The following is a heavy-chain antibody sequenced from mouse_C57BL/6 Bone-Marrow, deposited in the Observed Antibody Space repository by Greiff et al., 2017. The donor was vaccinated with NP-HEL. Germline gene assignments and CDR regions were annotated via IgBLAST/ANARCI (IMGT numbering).Heavy chain of an antibody. CDR1: GFNIKDDY. CDR3: TSRGSYFDY. CDR2: IDPENGDT. Sequence: EVQLQQSGAELVRPGASVKLSCTASGFNIKDDYMHWVKQRPEQGLEWIGWIDPENGDTEYASKFQGKATITADTSSNTAYLQRSSLTSEYTAVYYCTSRGSYFDYWGQGTTLTVSS. J-gene: IGHJ2*01. V-gene: IGHV14-4*01.